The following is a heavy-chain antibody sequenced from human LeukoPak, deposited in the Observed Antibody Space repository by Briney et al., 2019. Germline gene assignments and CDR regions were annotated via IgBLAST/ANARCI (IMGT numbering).Heavy chain of an antibody. CDR2: IIPIFGTA. D-gene: IGHD1-20*01. Sequence: SVKVSCKASGGTFSSYAIIWVRQAPGQGLEWMGGIIPIFGTANYAQKFQGRVTITTDESTSTAYMELSSLRSEDTAVYYCARCLTGTQLDNWFDPWGQGTLVTVSS. CDR3: ARCLTGTQLDNWFDP. CDR1: GGTFSSYA. V-gene: IGHV1-69*05. J-gene: IGHJ5*02.